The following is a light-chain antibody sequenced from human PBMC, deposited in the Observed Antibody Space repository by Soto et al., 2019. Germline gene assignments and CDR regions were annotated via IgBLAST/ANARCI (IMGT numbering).Light chain of an antibody. Sequence: QSALTQPPSASGSPGQSVTISCTGTSSDVGGYNYVSWYQQHPGKAPKLMIYEVSKRPSGVPDRFSGSKSGNTASLTVSGLQAEDEAYYYCSSYAGSNNLVFXTGTKVTVL. CDR3: SSYAGSNNLV. J-gene: IGLJ1*01. V-gene: IGLV2-8*01. CDR1: SSDVGGYNY. CDR2: EVS.